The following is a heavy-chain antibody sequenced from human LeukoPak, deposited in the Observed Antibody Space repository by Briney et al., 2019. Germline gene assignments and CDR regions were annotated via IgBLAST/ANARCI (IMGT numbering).Heavy chain of an antibody. CDR1: GFTFSSYS. D-gene: IGHD5-24*01. V-gene: IGHV3-21*01. CDR3: ARDRDGYNHDAFNI. CDR2: ISSSSSYI. Sequence: PGGSLRLSCAASGFTFSSYSMNWVRQAPGKGLEWVSSISSSSSYIYYADSVKGRFTISRDNAKNSLYLQMNSLRAEDTAVYYCARDRDGYNHDAFNIWGQGTMVTVSS. J-gene: IGHJ3*02.